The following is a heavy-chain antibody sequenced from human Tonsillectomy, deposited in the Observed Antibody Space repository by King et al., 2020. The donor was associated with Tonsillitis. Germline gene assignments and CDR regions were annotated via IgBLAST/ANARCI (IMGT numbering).Heavy chain of an antibody. D-gene: IGHD2-15*01. V-gene: IGHV4-38-2*01. Sequence: QLQESDPGLVKPSETLSLTCAVSGYSISSGYYWGWIRQPPGKGLEWIGSIYHSGSNYYNPSLKSRVTISVETSQSHFSLKLSSVTAADTAVYYCARAAGTFDYGGQGTLVTASS. CDR2: IYHSGSN. CDR3: ARAAGTFDY. J-gene: IGHJ4*02. CDR1: GYSISSGYY.